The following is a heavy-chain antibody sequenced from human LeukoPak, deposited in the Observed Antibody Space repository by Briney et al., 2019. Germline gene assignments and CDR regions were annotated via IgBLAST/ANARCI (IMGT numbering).Heavy chain of an antibody. D-gene: IGHD3-3*01. J-gene: IGHJ6*02. CDR2: INHSGST. CDR3: ARVPTIFGVVTYPHYYYGMDV. CDR1: GGAFSGYY. Sequence: PSETLSLTCAVYGGAFSGYYWSWTRQPPGKGLEWIGEINHSGSTNYNPSLKSRVTISVDTSKNQFSLKLSSVTAADTAVYYCARVPTIFGVVTYPHYYYGMDVWGQGTTVTVSS. V-gene: IGHV4-34*01.